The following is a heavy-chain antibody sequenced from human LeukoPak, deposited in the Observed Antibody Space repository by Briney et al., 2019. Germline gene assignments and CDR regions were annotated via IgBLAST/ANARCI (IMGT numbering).Heavy chain of an antibody. J-gene: IGHJ3*02. CDR2: IISSGSPI. V-gene: IGHV3-11*01. Sequence: GGSLRLSCAASGFTFSDYYMSWIRQAPGKGLEWVSYIISSGSPIYYADSVKGRFTISRDNAKNSLYLQMNSLRAEDTAVYYCARGGYYYDSSGYLKRDAFDIWGQGTMVTVSS. D-gene: IGHD3-22*01. CDR1: GFTFSDYY. CDR3: ARGGYYYDSSGYLKRDAFDI.